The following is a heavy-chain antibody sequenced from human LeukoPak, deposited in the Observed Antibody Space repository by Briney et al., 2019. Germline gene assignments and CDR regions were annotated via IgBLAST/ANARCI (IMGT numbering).Heavy chain of an antibody. D-gene: IGHD6-19*01. Sequence: SVKVSCKASGGTFSSYAVSWVRQAPGQGLEWMGGIIPIFGTANYAQKFQGRVTITTDESTSTAYMELSSLRSEDTAVYYCARAHNSGDAFDIWGQGTMVTVSS. CDR1: GGTFSSYA. CDR2: IIPIFGTA. CDR3: ARAHNSGDAFDI. V-gene: IGHV1-69*05. J-gene: IGHJ3*02.